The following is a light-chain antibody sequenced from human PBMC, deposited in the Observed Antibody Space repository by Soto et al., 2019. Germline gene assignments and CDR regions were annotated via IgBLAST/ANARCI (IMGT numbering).Light chain of an antibody. Sequence: QSALTQPRSVSGSPGQSVTISCTGTDVNSYGYVSWYQQHPGKAPKLITKRPSGVPDRFSVSKSGNTASLSISGLQAEDEADYYCSSYTDSSNYVFGTGTKVTVL. V-gene: IGLV2-11*01. CDR3: SSYTDSSNYV. J-gene: IGLJ1*01. CDR2: T. CDR1: DVNSYGY.